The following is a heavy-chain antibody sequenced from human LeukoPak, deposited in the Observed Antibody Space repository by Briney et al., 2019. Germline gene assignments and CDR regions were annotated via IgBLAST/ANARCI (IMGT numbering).Heavy chain of an antibody. J-gene: IGHJ5*02. Sequence: GRSLRLSCAASGFTFTSYGMLWVPPAPDKRLEGVAFVSYDGDNKYYAASVKGRLTISRDKSKNTLSLQMLSLRIEDTALYYCAKDLYSGGFSWGQGTLVIVSS. D-gene: IGHD1-26*01. CDR2: VSYDGDNK. CDR3: AKDLYSGGFS. CDR1: GFTFTSYG. V-gene: IGHV3-30*18.